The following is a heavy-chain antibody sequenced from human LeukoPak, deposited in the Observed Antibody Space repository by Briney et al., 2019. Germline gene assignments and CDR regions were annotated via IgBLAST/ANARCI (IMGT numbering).Heavy chain of an antibody. J-gene: IGHJ3*02. CDR1: GFTSSRYW. V-gene: IGHV3-7*01. Sequence: GGSLRLSCVASGFTSSRYWMTWFRQAPGKGLEWVANIKQDGSQKNYVDSVKGRFTISRDNAKKSLYLQMNSLRGEDTAVYFCARGGTYDIWGQGTRVTVPS. CDR3: ARGGTYDI. CDR2: IKQDGSQK.